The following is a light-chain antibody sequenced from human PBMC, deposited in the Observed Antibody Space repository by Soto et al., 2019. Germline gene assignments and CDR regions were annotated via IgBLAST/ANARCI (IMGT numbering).Light chain of an antibody. V-gene: IGKV1-9*01. CDR1: QGISSY. J-gene: IGKJ4*01. CDR2: AAS. Sequence: DIQLTQSPSFLSASVGDRVTITCRASQGISSYLAWYQQKPGKAPKLLIYAASTLQSGVPSRFSGSGSGTEFTITISSRQPEDFATYYCQQLNSYPLTFGGGTKVEIK. CDR3: QQLNSYPLT.